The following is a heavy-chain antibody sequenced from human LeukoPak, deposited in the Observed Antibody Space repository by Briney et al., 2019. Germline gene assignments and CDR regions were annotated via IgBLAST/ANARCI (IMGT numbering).Heavy chain of an antibody. V-gene: IGHV4-61*02. CDR1: GDSIRSENSY. J-gene: IGHJ4*02. Sequence: SQTLSLTCTVSGDSIRSENSYWNWIRQPAGKWLEWIGLIYFSGSTNYNPSLKSRVTISIDTSKSQFSLELTSVTAADTAVYYCARSNMARGVSTSYYFDYWGQGTLVTVSS. CDR3: ARSNMARGVSTSYYFDY. CDR2: IYFSGST. D-gene: IGHD3-10*01.